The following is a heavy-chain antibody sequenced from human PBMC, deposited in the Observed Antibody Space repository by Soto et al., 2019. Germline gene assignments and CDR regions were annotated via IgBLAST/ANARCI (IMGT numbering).Heavy chain of an antibody. CDR1: GFTFSNYP. J-gene: IGHJ4*02. CDR3: ARIAVAFDY. CDR2: ISSSGDRT. D-gene: IGHD6-19*01. V-gene: IGHV3-23*01. Sequence: SGFTFSNYPMTWVRQAPGKGLEWVSAISSSGDRTYYADSVKGRFTISRDNSKNTLYLQMNSLRAEDTAVYYCARIAVAFDYWGQGTLVTVSS.